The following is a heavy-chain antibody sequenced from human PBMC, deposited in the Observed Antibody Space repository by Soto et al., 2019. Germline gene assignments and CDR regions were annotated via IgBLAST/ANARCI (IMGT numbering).Heavy chain of an antibody. CDR2: ISAYNGNT. Sequence: ASVKVSFKAAGYTFTSYGISWVLQAPGQVLEWMGWISAYNGNTNYAQKLQGRVTMTTDTSTSTAYMELRSLRSDDTAVYYCARDLSSGWSDYFDYWGQGTLVTVSS. CDR1: GYTFTSYG. CDR3: ARDLSSGWSDYFDY. D-gene: IGHD6-19*01. V-gene: IGHV1-18*01. J-gene: IGHJ4*02.